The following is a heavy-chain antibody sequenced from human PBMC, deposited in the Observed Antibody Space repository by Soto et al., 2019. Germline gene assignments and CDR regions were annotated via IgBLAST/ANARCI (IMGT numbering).Heavy chain of an antibody. D-gene: IGHD1-26*01. CDR3: ARVRFASFQGYYCDVLSF. CDR1: GGSVSSGSYY. J-gene: IGHJ6*02. V-gene: IGHV4-61*01. Sequence: SETLSLTCTVSGGSVSSGSYYWSWIRQPPGKGLEWIGYIYYSGSTNYNPSLKSRVTISVDTSKNQFSLKLSSVTAADTAVYYFARVRFASFQGYYCDVLSFWAQGTTVPVS. CDR2: IYYSGST.